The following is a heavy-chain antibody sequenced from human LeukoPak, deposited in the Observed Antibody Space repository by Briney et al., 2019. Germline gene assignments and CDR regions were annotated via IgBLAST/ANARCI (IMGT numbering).Heavy chain of an antibody. CDR1: GGSFSGYY. Sequence: PSETLSLTCAVYGGSFSGYYWSWIRQPPGKGLEWIGEINHSGSTNYNPSLKSRVTISVDTSKNQFSLKLSSVTAADTAVYYCAASYYDSSGYSPFLENWGQGTLVTVSS. D-gene: IGHD3-22*01. CDR2: INHSGST. V-gene: IGHV4-34*01. J-gene: IGHJ4*02. CDR3: AASYYDSSGYSPFLEN.